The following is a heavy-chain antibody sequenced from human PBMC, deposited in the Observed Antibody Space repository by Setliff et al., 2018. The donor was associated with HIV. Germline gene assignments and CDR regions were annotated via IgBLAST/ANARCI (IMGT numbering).Heavy chain of an antibody. Sequence: ASVKVSCKTSGYTFNDYYIQWVRQTPGQGLEWMGWINPKTGGTNCAQKFQGRVTMTRDTSISTAYMELSRLRSDDTAVYYCASKVYCTNGVCLDAFDIWGQGTMVTVSS. J-gene: IGHJ3*02. V-gene: IGHV1-2*02. CDR2: INPKTGGT. CDR3: ASKVYCTNGVCLDAFDI. D-gene: IGHD2-8*01. CDR1: GYTFNDYY.